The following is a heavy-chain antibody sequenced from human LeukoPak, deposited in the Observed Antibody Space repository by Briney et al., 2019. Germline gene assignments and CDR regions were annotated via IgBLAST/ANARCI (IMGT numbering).Heavy chain of an antibody. CDR3: AREEGYCSGGSCYEFDY. V-gene: IGHV4-61*01. D-gene: IGHD2-15*01. CDR1: GGSVSSGSYY. J-gene: IGHJ4*02. CDR2: IYYSGST. Sequence: PSQTLSLTCTVSGGSVSSGSYYWSWIRQPPGKGLEWIGYIYYSGSTNYNPSLKSRVTISVDTSKNQFSLKLSSVTAADTAVYYCAREEGYCSGGSCYEFDYWGQGTLVTVSS.